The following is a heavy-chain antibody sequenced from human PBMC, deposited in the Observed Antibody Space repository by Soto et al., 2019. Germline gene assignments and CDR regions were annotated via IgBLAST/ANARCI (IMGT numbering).Heavy chain of an antibody. CDR2: ISGSGGST. D-gene: IGHD3-3*01. V-gene: IGHV3-23*01. CDR1: GFTFSSYA. J-gene: IGHJ4*01. CDR3: AKDLAIFGVVTYLDN. Sequence: GSLRLSCAASGFTFSSYALICVRQSPGKALEWVSAISGSGGSTYYADSVEGRFPICRDNSKNTLYLQMNSLRAEDTAVSYCAKDLAIFGVVTYLDNWGQGXLVTVYS.